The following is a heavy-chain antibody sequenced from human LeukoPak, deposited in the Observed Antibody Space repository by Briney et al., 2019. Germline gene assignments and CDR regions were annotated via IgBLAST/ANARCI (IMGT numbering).Heavy chain of an antibody. Sequence: GGSLRLSCAASGFTFSSYWMSWVRQAPGKGLEWVANIKQDGSEKYYVDSVKGRFTISRDNAKNSLYLQMNSLRAEDTAVYYCARDPGLRYFDWTMSGYFDYWGQGTLSPSPQ. V-gene: IGHV3-7*03. CDR1: GFTFSSYW. CDR3: ARDPGLRYFDWTMSGYFDY. CDR2: IKQDGSEK. J-gene: IGHJ4*02. D-gene: IGHD3-9*01.